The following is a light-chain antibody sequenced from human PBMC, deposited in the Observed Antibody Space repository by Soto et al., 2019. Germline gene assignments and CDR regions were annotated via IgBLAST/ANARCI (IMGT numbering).Light chain of an antibody. J-gene: IGLJ1*01. CDR1: SSDVGSYNL. CDR2: EGN. V-gene: IGLV2-23*01. CDR3: CSYAGSSTLYV. Sequence: QSALTQPASVSGCPGQSITISCTGTSSDVGSYNLVSWYQQHPGKAPKLMIYEGNKRPSGVSNRFSGSKSGNTASLTISGLQAEDEADYYFCSYAGSSTLYVFGTGTKLTVL.